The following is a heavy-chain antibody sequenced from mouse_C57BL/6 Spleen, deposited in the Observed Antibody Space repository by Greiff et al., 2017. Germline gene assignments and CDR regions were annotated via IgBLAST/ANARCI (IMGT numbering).Heavy chain of an antibody. Sequence: QVQLQQPGAELVRPGTSVKLSCKASGYTFTSYWMHWVKQRPGQGLEWIGVIDPSDSYTNYNQKFKGKATLTVDTSSSTAYMQLSSLTSEDSAVYYCARGGTTVVVYYAMDYWGQGTSVTVSS. CDR2: IDPSDSYT. CDR1: GYTFTSYW. V-gene: IGHV1-59*01. D-gene: IGHD1-1*01. CDR3: ARGGTTVVVYYAMDY. J-gene: IGHJ4*01.